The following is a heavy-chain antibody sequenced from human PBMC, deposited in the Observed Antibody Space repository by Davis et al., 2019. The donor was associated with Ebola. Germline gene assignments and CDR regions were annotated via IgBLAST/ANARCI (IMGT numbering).Heavy chain of an antibody. V-gene: IGHV3-23*01. J-gene: IGHJ4*02. CDR3: AKDLATNYDPLFDY. Sequence: SVKGRFTISRDNSKNTLYLQMNSLRAEDTALYYCAKDLATNYDPLFDYWGQGILVTVSS. D-gene: IGHD4/OR15-4a*01.